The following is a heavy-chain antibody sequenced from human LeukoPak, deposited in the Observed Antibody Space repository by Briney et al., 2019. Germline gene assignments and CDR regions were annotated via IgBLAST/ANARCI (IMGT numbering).Heavy chain of an antibody. CDR1: GFTFSSYA. CDR2: ISGSGGGGST. D-gene: IGHD6-19*01. Sequence: GGSLRLSCAASGFTFSSYAMSWVRQAPGKGLEWVSTISGSGGGGSTNYADSVKGRFTISRDNSKNTLYLQMNSLRAEDTAVYYCANSIAVAGSGFDYWGQGTLVTVSS. CDR3: ANSIAVAGSGFDY. V-gene: IGHV3-23*01. J-gene: IGHJ4*02.